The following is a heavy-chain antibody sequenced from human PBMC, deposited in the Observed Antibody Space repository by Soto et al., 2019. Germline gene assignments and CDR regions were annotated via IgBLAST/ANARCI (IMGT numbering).Heavy chain of an antibody. CDR2: VYSGGGT. CDR1: GGSISTLNDY. CDR3: ARHRDTYGSERFFDS. J-gene: IGHJ4*02. Sequence: QLQLQESGPGLVKPSETLSLTCTVFGGSISTLNDYWGWIRQPPGKGLEWIGSVYSGGGTYYNPSLQSRVAISVDTSQNQFSLKVNSVTAADTAVYYCARHRDTYGSERFFDSWGQGTLVTVSS. V-gene: IGHV4-39*01. D-gene: IGHD3-10*01.